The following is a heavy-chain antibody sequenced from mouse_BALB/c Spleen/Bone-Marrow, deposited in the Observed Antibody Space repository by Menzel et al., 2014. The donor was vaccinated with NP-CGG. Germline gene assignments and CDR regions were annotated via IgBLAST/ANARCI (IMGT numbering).Heavy chain of an antibody. Sequence: EVKLVESGPELEKPGASVKISCKASGYSFTGYNMNWVKRSNGKSLEWIGNIDPYYGGTSYNQKFKGKATLTVDKSSSTAYMQLKSLSSEDSAVYYCAITARATLAWFAYWGQGTLVTVSA. D-gene: IGHD3-1*01. CDR1: GYSFTGYN. J-gene: IGHJ3*01. CDR2: IDPYYGGT. V-gene: IGHV1-39*01. CDR3: AITARATLAWFAY.